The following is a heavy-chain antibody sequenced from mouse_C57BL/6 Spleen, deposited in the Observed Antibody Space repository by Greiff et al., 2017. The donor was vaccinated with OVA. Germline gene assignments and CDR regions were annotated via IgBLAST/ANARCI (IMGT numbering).Heavy chain of an antibody. CDR3: ARGVSYYFDY. V-gene: IGHV1-55*01. Sequence: VQLQQSGAELVKPGASVKMSCKASGYTFTSYWITWVKQRPGQGLEWIGDIYPGSGSTNYNEKFKSKATLTVDTASSTAYMQLSSLTSEDSAVYYCARGVSYYFDYWGQGTTLTVSS. CDR1: GYTFTSYW. D-gene: IGHD6-2*01. J-gene: IGHJ2*01. CDR2: IYPGSGST.